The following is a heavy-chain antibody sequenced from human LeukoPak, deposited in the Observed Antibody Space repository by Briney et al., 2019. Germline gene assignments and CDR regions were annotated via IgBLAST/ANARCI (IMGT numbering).Heavy chain of an antibody. J-gene: IGHJ4*02. D-gene: IGHD2-2*01. CDR1: GFTLSNYA. V-gene: IGHV3-30*04. Sequence: GGSLRLSCAASGFTLSNYAIHWVRQAPGTGLEWVAGISYDESNKPYADSVKGRFTISRDNSKNTVYLQMNSLRAEDTAVYYCARGPSSTNLLWFDYWGQGTLVTASS. CDR3: ARGPSSTNLLWFDY. CDR2: ISYDESNK.